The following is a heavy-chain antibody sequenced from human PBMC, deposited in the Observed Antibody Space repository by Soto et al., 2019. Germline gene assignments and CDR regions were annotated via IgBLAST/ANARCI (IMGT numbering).Heavy chain of an antibody. CDR1: GGTFSSYA. J-gene: IGHJ6*02. Sequence: QVQLVQSGAEVKKPGSSVKVSCKSSGGTFSSYAISWVRQAPGQGIEWMGGIIPIFGTANYAQKFQGRVTITADEATSTAYMELSILRSEDTAVYYCARHMTTVTSYYYYGMDVWGQGTTVTVSS. V-gene: IGHV1-69*01. D-gene: IGHD4-17*01. CDR3: ARHMTTVTSYYYYGMDV. CDR2: IIPIFGTA.